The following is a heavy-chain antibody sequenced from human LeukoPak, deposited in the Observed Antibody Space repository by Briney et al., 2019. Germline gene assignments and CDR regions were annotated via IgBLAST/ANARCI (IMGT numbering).Heavy chain of an antibody. J-gene: IGHJ4*02. Sequence: GGSLRLSCAASGFTFSSYSMNWVRQAPGKGLEWVPSIRSSSSYIYYADSVKGRFTISRDNAKNSLYLQMNSLRAEDTAVYYCAREGVTTGYFDYWGQGTLVTVSS. V-gene: IGHV3-21*01. D-gene: IGHD4-11*01. CDR2: IRSSSSYI. CDR3: AREGVTTGYFDY. CDR1: GFTFSSYS.